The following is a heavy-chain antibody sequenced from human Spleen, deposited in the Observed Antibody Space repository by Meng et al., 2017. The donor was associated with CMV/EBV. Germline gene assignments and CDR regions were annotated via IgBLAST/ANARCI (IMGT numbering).Heavy chain of an antibody. J-gene: IGHJ4*02. V-gene: IGHV1-2*02. D-gene: IGHD3-22*01. CDR1: GYTFTSYG. Sequence: ASVKVSCKASGYTFTSYGISWVRQAPGQGLEWMGWINPNSGGTNYAQKFQGRVTMTRDTSISTAYMELSRLRSEDTAVYYCARGDWRDSSGFYFILDFWGQGTLVTVSS. CDR2: INPNSGGT. CDR3: ARGDWRDSSGFYFILDF.